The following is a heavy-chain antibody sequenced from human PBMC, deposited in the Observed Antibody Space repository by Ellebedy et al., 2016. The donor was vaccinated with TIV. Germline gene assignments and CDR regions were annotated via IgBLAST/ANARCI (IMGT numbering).Heavy chain of an antibody. Sequence: GESLKISXAASGFLVTDSYISWVRQVPGKGLEWVAAIYRGGSTFYADSVAGRFTISRHKSKNTLFLQMKSLRPEDTAVYFCARLEIIAEPAPDPVDIWGQGTMVTVSS. J-gene: IGHJ3*02. V-gene: IGHV3-53*04. CDR1: GFLVTDSY. CDR3: ARLEIIAEPAPDPVDI. CDR2: IYRGGST. D-gene: IGHD6-13*01.